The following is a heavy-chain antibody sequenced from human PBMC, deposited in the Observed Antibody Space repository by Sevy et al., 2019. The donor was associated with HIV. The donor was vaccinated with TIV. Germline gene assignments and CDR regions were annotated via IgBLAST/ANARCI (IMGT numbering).Heavy chain of an antibody. V-gene: IGHV3-74*01. D-gene: IGHD2-15*01. CDR1: GFTFTNYW. Sequence: GGSLRLSCAASGFTFTNYWMHWVRQAPGKGLVWVSRVDNDGSGTNYADSVKGRFTISRDNAKNTVYLQMNSLRAEDTAVYYCTRDMHGIDYWGQGTLVNVSS. J-gene: IGHJ4*02. CDR2: VDNDGSGT. CDR3: TRDMHGIDY.